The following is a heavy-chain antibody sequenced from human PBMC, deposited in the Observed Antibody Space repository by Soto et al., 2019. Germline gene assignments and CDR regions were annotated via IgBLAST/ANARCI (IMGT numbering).Heavy chain of an antibody. V-gene: IGHV4-39*01. Sequence: SETLCLSCTVSGGSISSSSYYWGWIRQPPGKGLEWIGSIYYSGSTYYNPSLKSRVTISVDTSKNQFSLKLSSVTAADTVVYYCARLFRDYIRERFDPWSQGTLVTAPQ. CDR2: IYYSGST. CDR1: GGSISSSSYY. D-gene: IGHD3-3*01. J-gene: IGHJ5*02. CDR3: ARLFRDYIRERFDP.